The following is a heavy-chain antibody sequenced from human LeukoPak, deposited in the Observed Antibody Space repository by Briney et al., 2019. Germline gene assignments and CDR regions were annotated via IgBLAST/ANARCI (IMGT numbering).Heavy chain of an antibody. D-gene: IGHD3-10*01. CDR1: GGTFSSYA. V-gene: IGHV1-69*13. CDR2: IIPIFGTA. Sequence: SVKVSCKASGGTFSSYAISWVRQAPGQGLEWMGGIIPIFGTANYAQKFQGRVTITADESTSTAYMELSSLRSEDTAVYYCARTALHYGPGSYIFDYWGQGTLVTVSS. J-gene: IGHJ4*02. CDR3: ARTALHYGPGSYIFDY.